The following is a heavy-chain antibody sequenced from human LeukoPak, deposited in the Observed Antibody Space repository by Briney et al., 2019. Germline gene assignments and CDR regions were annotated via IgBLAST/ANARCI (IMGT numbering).Heavy chain of an antibody. V-gene: IGHV4-59*01. D-gene: IGHD6-13*01. CDR2: IYYSGST. CDR3: ARDRDSSSWYGSGFDP. Sequence: SEILSLTCTVSGGSISSYYWSWIRQPPGKGLEWIGYIYYSGSTNYNPSLKSRVTISVDTSKNQFSLKLSSVTAADTAVYYCARDRDSSSWYGSGFDPWGQGTLVTVSS. CDR1: GGSISSYY. J-gene: IGHJ5*02.